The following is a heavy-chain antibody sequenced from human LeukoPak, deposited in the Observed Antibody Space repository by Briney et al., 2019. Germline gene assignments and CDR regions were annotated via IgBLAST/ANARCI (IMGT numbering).Heavy chain of an antibody. J-gene: IGHJ6*02. V-gene: IGHV1-46*01. D-gene: IGHD3-10*01. CDR3: ARAYYYGSGIRNRWYYYYGMDV. CDR2: INPSGGST. Sequence: ASVKVSCKASGYTFTSYYMHWVRQAPGQGLEWMGIINPSGGSTSYAQKFQGRVTMTRDTSTSTVYMELSSLRSEDTAVYYCARAYYYGSGIRNRWYYYYGMDVWGQGTTVTVSS. CDR1: GYTFTSYY.